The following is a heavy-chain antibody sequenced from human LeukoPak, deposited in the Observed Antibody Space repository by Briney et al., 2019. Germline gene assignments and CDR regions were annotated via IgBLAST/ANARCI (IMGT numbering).Heavy chain of an antibody. CDR1: GFTVRNNH. D-gene: IGHD5-24*01. Sequence: AGGSLRLSCAASGFTVRNNHMSWVRQAPGKGLEWVSVIDSRDNTYHADSVKGRFTISRHTSKNTLYLQMNSLRAEDTAVYYCARESTPLRVAFDPWGPGTLVTVSS. J-gene: IGHJ5*02. V-gene: IGHV3-53*04. CDR3: ARESTPLRVAFDP. CDR2: IDSRDNT.